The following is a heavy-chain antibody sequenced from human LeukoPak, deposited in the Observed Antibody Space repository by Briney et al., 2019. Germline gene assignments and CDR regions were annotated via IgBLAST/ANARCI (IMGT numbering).Heavy chain of an antibody. Sequence: PGGSLRLSCAASGFTFSDYYMNWIRQAPGKGLEWVSYISSSVYTNFADSVQGRFTISRDNAKTSLYLQMNSLRADDTAVYYCVAAAGRDHFDYWGQGALVTVSS. J-gene: IGHJ4*02. V-gene: IGHV3-11*03. D-gene: IGHD6-13*01. CDR3: VAAAGRDHFDY. CDR2: ISSSVYT. CDR1: GFTFSDYY.